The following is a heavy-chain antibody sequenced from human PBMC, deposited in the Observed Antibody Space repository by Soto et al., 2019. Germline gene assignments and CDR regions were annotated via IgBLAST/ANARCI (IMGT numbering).Heavy chain of an antibody. Sequence: ASVKVSCKASGYTFTSYGISWVRQAPGQGPEWMGWISAYNGNTNYAQKLQGRVTMTTDTSTSTAYMELRSLRSDDTAVYYCARDRITGTTSYYYGMDVWGQGTTVTVSS. CDR3: ARDRITGTTSYYYGMDV. CDR2: ISAYNGNT. CDR1: GYTFTSYG. D-gene: IGHD1-7*01. V-gene: IGHV1-18*01. J-gene: IGHJ6*02.